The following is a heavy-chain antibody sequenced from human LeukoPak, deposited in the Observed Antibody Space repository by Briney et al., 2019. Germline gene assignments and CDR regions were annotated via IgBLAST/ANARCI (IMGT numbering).Heavy chain of an antibody. J-gene: IGHJ4*02. V-gene: IGHV3-7*01. CDR1: GLTFTDFW. CDR2: INPDGNEK. D-gene: IGHD6-13*01. CDR3: SGRDSSRSPRAY. Sequence: GGSLRLSCAAAGLTFTDFWMNWVRLAPGRGLEWLANINPDGNEKYYVDSVKGRFAMSRDNAKNEVYLEMNSLKAEDTVVYYCSGRDSSRSPRAYWGQGTLVSVSS.